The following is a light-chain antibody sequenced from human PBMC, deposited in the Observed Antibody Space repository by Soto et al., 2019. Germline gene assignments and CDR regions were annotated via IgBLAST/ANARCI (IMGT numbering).Light chain of an antibody. V-gene: IGLV1-47*01. CDR1: RSNIGSNY. Sequence: QAVVTQPPSASGTPGQRVTIPCSGSRSNIGSNYVYWYQQFPGTAPKLLIYRDNQRPSGVPDRFSGSKSGTSASLAISGLRSDDEAEYYCATWDDSLSGVVFGGGTQLTVL. CDR3: ATWDDSLSGVV. CDR2: RDN. J-gene: IGLJ3*02.